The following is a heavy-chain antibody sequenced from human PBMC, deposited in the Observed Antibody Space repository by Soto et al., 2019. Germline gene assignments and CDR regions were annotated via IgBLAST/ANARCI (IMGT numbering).Heavy chain of an antibody. V-gene: IGHV1-18*01. Sequence: QVHLVQSGAEVKKPGASVKVSCKASGYTFTSYGITWVRQAPGQGLEWMGWISAHNGNTDYAQKLQVIVIVTRDTSTSTAYMELRSLRSDDTAVYYCARGRYGDYWGQGALVTVSS. CDR1: GYTFTSYG. J-gene: IGHJ4*02. D-gene: IGHD1-1*01. CDR2: ISAHNGNT. CDR3: ARGRYGDY.